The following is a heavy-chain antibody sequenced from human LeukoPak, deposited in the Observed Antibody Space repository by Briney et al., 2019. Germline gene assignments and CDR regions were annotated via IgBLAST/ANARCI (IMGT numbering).Heavy chain of an antibody. CDR3: ARDKRSFDY. J-gene: IGHJ4*02. CDR2: INPNSGGT. Sequence: ASVRVSCKASGYTFTDYYIHWVRQAPGQGLEWMGRINPNSGGTNYAQRFQGRVTVTRDTSISTAYMELSRLRSDDTAVYYCARDKRSFDYWGQGTLVTVSS. V-gene: IGHV1-2*06. CDR1: GYTFTDYY.